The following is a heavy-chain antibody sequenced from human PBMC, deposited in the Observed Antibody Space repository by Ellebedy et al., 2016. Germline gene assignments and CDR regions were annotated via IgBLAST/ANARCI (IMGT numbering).Heavy chain of an antibody. CDR3: ARGGNFYDSSGYLNMAFDI. D-gene: IGHD3-22*01. V-gene: IGHV1-8*01. CDR2: MNPNSGNT. Sequence: ASVKVSCKASGYTFTSYDINWVRQATGQGLEWMGWMNPNSGNTGYGQKFQGRVTMTRNASIRTASMELSSLRSEDTAVYYCARGGNFYDSSGYLNMAFDIWGQGTMVTVSS. CDR1: GYTFTSYD. J-gene: IGHJ3*02.